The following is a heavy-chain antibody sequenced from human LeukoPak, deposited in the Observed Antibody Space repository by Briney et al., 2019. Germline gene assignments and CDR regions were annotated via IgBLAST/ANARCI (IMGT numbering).Heavy chain of an antibody. Sequence: SETLSLTCTVSGGSISSYYWSWIRQPPGKGLEWIGYIYYSGSTNHNPSLKSRVTISVDTSKYQFSLKLSSVTAADTVVYYCARDGVDCGGDCYTHYFDYWGQGTLVTVSS. CDR2: IYYSGST. CDR3: ARDGVDCGGDCYTHYFDY. J-gene: IGHJ4*02. CDR1: GGSISSYY. V-gene: IGHV4-59*01. D-gene: IGHD2-21*02.